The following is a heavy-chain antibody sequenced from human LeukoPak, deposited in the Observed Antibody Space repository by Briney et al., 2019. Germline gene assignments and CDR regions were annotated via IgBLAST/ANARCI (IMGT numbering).Heavy chain of an antibody. V-gene: IGHV3-23*01. CDR1: GCTFSSYA. CDR3: AKDRAWIQLWLFQH. D-gene: IGHD5-18*01. Sequence: GGTLRLSCAASGCTFSSYAMSWVRQAPGKGLEWVSAISGSGGSTYYADSVKGRFTISRDNSKNTLYLQMNSLRAEDTAVYYCAKDRAWIQLWLFQHWGQGTLVTVSS. CDR2: ISGSGGST. J-gene: IGHJ1*01.